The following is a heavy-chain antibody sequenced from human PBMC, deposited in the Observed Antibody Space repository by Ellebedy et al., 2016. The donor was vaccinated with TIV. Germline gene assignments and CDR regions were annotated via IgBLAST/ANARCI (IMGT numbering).Heavy chain of an antibody. CDR1: GFTFSSYW. D-gene: IGHD5-18*01. CDR2: LNRDGSST. CDR3: ARDDGAYSYGSDAFDI. V-gene: IGHV3-74*01. Sequence: HTGGSLRLSCAASGFTFSSYWMHWVRQAPGKGLVWVSRLNRDGSSTTYADSVKGRFTISRDNAKNILYLQMNSLRVEDTAVYYCARDDGAYSYGSDAFDIWGQGTMVTVSS. J-gene: IGHJ3*02.